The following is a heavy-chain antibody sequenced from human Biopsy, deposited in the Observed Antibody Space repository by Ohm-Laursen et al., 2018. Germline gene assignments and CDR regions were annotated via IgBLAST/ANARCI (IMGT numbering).Heavy chain of an antibody. CDR1: GDAFLGYY. J-gene: IGHJ4*02. D-gene: IGHD3-3*01. Sequence: GPSEKVSCKVSGDAFLGYYLHWVRQAPGQGLEWMGSIYPNSGDTDFAQKFQGRVSMTRDTSVSTAYLELSSLRSDDTAIYYCARDLLEWSLPSWGQGTLVTVSS. CDR2: IYPNSGDT. V-gene: IGHV1-2*02. CDR3: ARDLLEWSLPS.